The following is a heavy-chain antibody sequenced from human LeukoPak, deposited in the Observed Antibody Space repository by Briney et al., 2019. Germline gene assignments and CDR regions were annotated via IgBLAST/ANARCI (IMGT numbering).Heavy chain of an antibody. CDR1: GFTFSDYA. V-gene: IGHV3-30*02. CDR2: IWYDGSNK. CDR3: AKTVTTGSGY. Sequence: GGSLRLSCAASGFTFSDYAMHWVRQAPGKGLEWVTFIWYDGSNKYYADSVKGRFTISRDNSKNTLYLQMNSLRAEDTAVYYCAKTVTTGSGYWGQGTLVTVSS. J-gene: IGHJ4*02. D-gene: IGHD4-17*01.